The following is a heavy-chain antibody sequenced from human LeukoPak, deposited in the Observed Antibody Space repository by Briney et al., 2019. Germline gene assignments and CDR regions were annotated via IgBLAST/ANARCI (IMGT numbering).Heavy chain of an antibody. D-gene: IGHD3-9*01. CDR1: GGSFSGYY. CDR3: ARDVLRYFEQGAFDI. V-gene: IGHV4-34*01. CDR2: INHSGST. Sequence: PSETLSLTCAVYGGSFSGYYWSWIRQPPGKGLEWIGEINHSGSTNYNPSLKSRVTISVDTSKNQFSLKLSSVTAADTAVYYCARDVLRYFEQGAFDIWGQGTMVTVSS. J-gene: IGHJ3*02.